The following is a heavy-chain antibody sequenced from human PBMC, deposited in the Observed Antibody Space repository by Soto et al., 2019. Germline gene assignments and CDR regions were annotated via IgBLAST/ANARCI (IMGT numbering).Heavy chain of an antibody. CDR2: IYKSATT. J-gene: IGHJ5*01. Sequence: SETLSLTCSVSGDSISTVDYFWSWIRQPPGQALEYIGYIYKSATTYYNPSFEGRVAISLDTSKSHFSLNVTSVTAADTAVYFCARGRYCLTGRCFPNWFDSWGQGTLVTISS. V-gene: IGHV4-30-4*01. D-gene: IGHD2-15*01. CDR3: ARGRYCLTGRCFPNWFDS. CDR1: GDSISTVDYF.